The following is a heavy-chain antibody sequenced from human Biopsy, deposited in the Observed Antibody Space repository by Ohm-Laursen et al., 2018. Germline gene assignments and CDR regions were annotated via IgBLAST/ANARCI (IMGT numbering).Heavy chain of an antibody. V-gene: IGHV4-61*01. J-gene: IGHJ3*02. CDR1: GDSVSSGSFY. CDR3: ARGTGRYYVYGAFDI. D-gene: IGHD1-26*01. CDR2: IYDRGSTA. Sequence: SETLSLTCTVSGDSVSSGSFYWTWIRQPPGQGLEYIGYIYDRGSTANYNLSLESRVTMSVDTSKNQFSLNLRSVTAADTAVYYCARGTGRYYVYGAFDIWGQGTVVTVSS.